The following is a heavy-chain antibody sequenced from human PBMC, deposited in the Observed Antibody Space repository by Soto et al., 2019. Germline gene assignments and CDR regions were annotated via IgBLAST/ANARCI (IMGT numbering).Heavy chain of an antibody. CDR3: VRHQRYSSGWYIDY. CDR1: GGSINSANYY. Sequence: QLQLQESGPGLVKPSETLSLTCTVSGGSINSANYYWGWIRQPPGKGLEWIGNVYYRGTTYYNPSLKGRVTISVDTYKNQFSLKLSSVTAADSAVFFCVRHQRYSSGWYIDYWGQGTPVTASS. D-gene: IGHD6-19*01. V-gene: IGHV4-39*01. J-gene: IGHJ4*02. CDR2: VYYRGTT.